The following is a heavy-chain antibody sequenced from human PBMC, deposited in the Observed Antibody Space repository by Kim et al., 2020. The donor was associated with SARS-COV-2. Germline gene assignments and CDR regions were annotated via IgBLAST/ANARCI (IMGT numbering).Heavy chain of an antibody. J-gene: IGHJ6*02. V-gene: IGHV1-2*02. CDR2: INPNSGGT. CDR1: GYTFTGYY. Sequence: ASVKVSCKASGYTFTGYYMHWVRQAPGQGLEWMGWINPNSGGTNYAQKFQGRVTMTRDTSISTAYMELSRLRSDDTAVYYCARDKEMEWLRSFYGMDVWGQGTTVTVSS. D-gene: IGHD5-12*01. CDR3: ARDKEMEWLRSFYGMDV.